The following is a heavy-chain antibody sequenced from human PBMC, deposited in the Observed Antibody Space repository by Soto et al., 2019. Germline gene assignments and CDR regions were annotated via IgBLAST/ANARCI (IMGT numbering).Heavy chain of an antibody. J-gene: IGHJ4*02. CDR2: IIPIFGTA. CDR1: GGTFSSYA. Sequence: SVKVSCKASGGTFSSYAISWVRQAPGQGLEWMGGIIPIFGTANYAQKFQGRVTITADESTSTAYMGLSSLRSEDTAVYYCARDRSSPYCGGDCYSWDYWGQGTLVTVSS. V-gene: IGHV1-69*13. D-gene: IGHD2-21*02. CDR3: ARDRSSPYCGGDCYSWDY.